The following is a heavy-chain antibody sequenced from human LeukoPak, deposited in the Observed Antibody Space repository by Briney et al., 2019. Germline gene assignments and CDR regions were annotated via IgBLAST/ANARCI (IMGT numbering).Heavy chain of an antibody. V-gene: IGHV3-23*01. CDR2: ISGSGGST. CDR1: GFTFSSYW. Sequence: GGSLRLSCAASGFTFSSYWMSWVRQAPGKGLEWVSAISGSGGSTYYADSVKGRFTISRDNSKNTLYLQMNSLRAEDTAVYYCAKGVSSSWHGPFDYWGQGTLVTVSS. CDR3: AKGVSSSWHGPFDY. D-gene: IGHD6-13*01. J-gene: IGHJ4*02.